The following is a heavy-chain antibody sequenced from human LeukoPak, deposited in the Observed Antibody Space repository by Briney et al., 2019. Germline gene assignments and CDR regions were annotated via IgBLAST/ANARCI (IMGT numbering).Heavy chain of an antibody. CDR1: GFTFSSYW. CDR2: ISSSSSTI. Sequence: GGSLRLSCAASGFTFSSYWMNWVRQAPGKGLEWVSYISSSSSTIYYADSVKGRFTISRDNAKNSLYLQMNSLRAEDTAVYYCARDDDYVWGSYRPFDYWGQGTLVTVSS. CDR3: ARDDDYVWGSYRPFDY. D-gene: IGHD3-16*02. J-gene: IGHJ4*02. V-gene: IGHV3-48*01.